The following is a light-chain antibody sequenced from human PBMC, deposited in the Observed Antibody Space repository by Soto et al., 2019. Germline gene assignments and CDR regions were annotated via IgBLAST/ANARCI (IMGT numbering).Light chain of an antibody. Sequence: EIVLTQSPGTLSLSPGERATLSCRASQSVSSDYLAWYQQKPGQAPRLLIYGVSSRATGIPDRFSGRGSGTDFTLTISRLEPEDFAVYYCQQYGSSAWTFGQGTKVDIK. V-gene: IGKV3-20*01. CDR2: GVS. CDR1: QSVSSDY. J-gene: IGKJ1*01. CDR3: QQYGSSAWT.